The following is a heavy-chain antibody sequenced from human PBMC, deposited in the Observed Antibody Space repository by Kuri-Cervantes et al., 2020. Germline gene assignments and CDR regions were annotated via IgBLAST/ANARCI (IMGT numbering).Heavy chain of an antibody. D-gene: IGHD3-3*01. CDR3: ARGITIFGVGAFGLYYFDY. V-gene: IGHV3-23*01. CDR2: ISSSGSSI. J-gene: IGHJ4*02. Sequence: GGSLRLSCAASGFTFSSYAMSWVRQAPGKGLEWVSAISSSGSSIYYADSVKGRFTISRDNAKNSLSLQMNSLRAEDTAVYFCARGITIFGVGAFGLYYFDYWGQGTLVTVSS. CDR1: GFTFSSYA.